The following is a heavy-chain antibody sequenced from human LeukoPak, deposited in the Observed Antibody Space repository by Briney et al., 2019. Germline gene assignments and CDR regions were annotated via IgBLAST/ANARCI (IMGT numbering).Heavy chain of an antibody. Sequence: SETLSLTCTVSGGSISSYYWSWIRQPPGKGLEWIGYIYYSGSTNYNPSLKSRVTISVDTSKNQFSLKLSSVTAADTAVYYCARGDGYISPFDYWGQGTLVTVSS. D-gene: IGHD5-24*01. J-gene: IGHJ4*02. CDR1: GGSISSYY. V-gene: IGHV4-59*01. CDR2: IYYSGST. CDR3: ARGDGYISPFDY.